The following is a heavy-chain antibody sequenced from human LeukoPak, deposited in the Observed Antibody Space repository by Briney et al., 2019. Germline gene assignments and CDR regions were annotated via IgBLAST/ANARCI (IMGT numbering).Heavy chain of an antibody. CDR2: INPNSGGT. V-gene: IGHV1-2*06. CDR1: GYTFTSYY. J-gene: IGHJ4*02. CDR3: AIEPDSIVVVTAVGY. Sequence: GASVKVSCKASGYTFTSYYMHWVRQAPGQGLEWMGRINPNSGGTNYAQKFQGRVTMTRDTSISTAYMELSRLRSDDTAVYYCAIEPDSIVVVTAVGYWGQGTLVTVSS. D-gene: IGHD2-21*02.